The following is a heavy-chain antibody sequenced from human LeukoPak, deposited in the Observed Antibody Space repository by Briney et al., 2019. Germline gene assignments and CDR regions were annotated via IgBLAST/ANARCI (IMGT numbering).Heavy chain of an antibody. V-gene: IGHV3-21*01. CDR3: ARVTDRGYDYVFDY. CDR2: ISSSSSYI. Sequence: GGSLRLSCAASGFTFSSYSMNWVRQATGKGLEWVLSISSSSSYIYYADSVKGRFTISRDNAKNSLYLQMNSLRAEDTAVCYCARVTDRGYDYVFDYWGQRTLVTVSS. J-gene: IGHJ4*02. CDR1: GFTFSSYS. D-gene: IGHD5-12*01.